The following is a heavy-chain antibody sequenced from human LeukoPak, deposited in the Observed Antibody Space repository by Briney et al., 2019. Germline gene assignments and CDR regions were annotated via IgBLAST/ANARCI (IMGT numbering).Heavy chain of an antibody. CDR3: ARVIVGATADYYYYYMDV. V-gene: IGHV3-7*03. Sequence: GGSLRLSCVASGFTFSSYWMSWVRQAPGKGLEWVANIKPDVSEKYFVDSVKGRFTISRDNAKNSLYLQMNSLRAEDTALYHCARVIVGATADYYYYYMDVWGKGTTVTISS. D-gene: IGHD1-26*01. CDR2: IKPDVSEK. J-gene: IGHJ6*03. CDR1: GFTFSSYW.